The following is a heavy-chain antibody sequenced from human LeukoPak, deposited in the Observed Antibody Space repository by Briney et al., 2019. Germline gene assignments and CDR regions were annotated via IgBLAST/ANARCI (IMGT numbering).Heavy chain of an antibody. CDR2: INPNSGGT. CDR1: GYTFTGYY. Sequence: GASVKVSCKASGYTFTGYYMHWVRQAPGQGLEWMGWINPNSGGTNYAQKFQGRVTMTRDTSISTACMELSRLRSDDTAVYYCARDRELSYDFWSGPVDGMDVWGQGTTVTVSS. J-gene: IGHJ6*02. CDR3: ARDRELSYDFWSGPVDGMDV. D-gene: IGHD3-3*01. V-gene: IGHV1-2*02.